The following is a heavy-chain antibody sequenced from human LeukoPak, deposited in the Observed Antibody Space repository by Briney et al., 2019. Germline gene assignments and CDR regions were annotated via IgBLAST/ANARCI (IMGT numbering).Heavy chain of an antibody. Sequence: PSETLSLTCAVYGGSFSGYYWSWIRQPPGKGLEWIGEINHSGSTNYNPSLKSRVTISVGTSKNQFSLKLSSVTAADTAVYYCAREIAAAGTAYGYWGQGTLVTVSS. CDR1: GGSFSGYY. V-gene: IGHV4-34*01. D-gene: IGHD6-13*01. J-gene: IGHJ4*02. CDR3: AREIAAAGTAYGY. CDR2: INHSGST.